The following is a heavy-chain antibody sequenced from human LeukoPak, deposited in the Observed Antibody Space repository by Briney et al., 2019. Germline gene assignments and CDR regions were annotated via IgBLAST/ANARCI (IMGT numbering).Heavy chain of an antibody. CDR2: FDPEDGET. V-gene: IGHV1-24*01. CDR3: AALEDYGDYEFVH. J-gene: IGHJ4*02. D-gene: IGHD4-17*01. CDR1: GYTLTELS. Sequence: ASVKVSCKVSGYTLTELSMHWVRQAPGKGLEWMGGFDPEDGETIYAQKFQGRVTMTEDTSTDTAYMELSSLRSGDTAVYYCAALEDYGDYEFVHWGQGTLVTVSS.